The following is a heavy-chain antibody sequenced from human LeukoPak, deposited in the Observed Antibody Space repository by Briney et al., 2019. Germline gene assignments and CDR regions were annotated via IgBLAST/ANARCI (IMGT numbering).Heavy chain of an antibody. Sequence: GGSLRLSCAASGFTFSDYYMSWIRQAPGEGLGWVSYISSSSSYTNYADSVKGRFTISRDNAKNSLYLQINSLRAEDTAVYYCARDSGLQGVTPVDYWGQGTLVTVSS. J-gene: IGHJ4*02. D-gene: IGHD3-10*01. CDR2: ISSSSSYT. CDR1: GFTFSDYY. CDR3: ARDSGLQGVTPVDY. V-gene: IGHV3-11*06.